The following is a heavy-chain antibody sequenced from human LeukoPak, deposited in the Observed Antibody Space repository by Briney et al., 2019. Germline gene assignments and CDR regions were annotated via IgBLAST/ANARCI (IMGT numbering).Heavy chain of an antibody. CDR2: IYYSGST. CDR3: TSSLSIVVVPAAISYFDY. D-gene: IGHD2-2*01. V-gene: IGHV4-38-2*02. CDR1: GYSISSGYY. J-gene: IGHJ4*02. Sequence: PSETLSLLCTVSGYSISSGYYWGWIRHTPGKGLEWIGSIYYSGSTYYNPPLKSRVHISVDTPKHQFSSKLRSVTAAHTAVFYGTSSLSIVVVPAAISYFDYWGQGTLVTVSS.